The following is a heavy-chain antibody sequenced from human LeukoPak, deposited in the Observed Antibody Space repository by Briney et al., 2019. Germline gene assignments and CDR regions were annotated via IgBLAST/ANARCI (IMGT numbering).Heavy chain of an antibody. V-gene: IGHV4-59*01. J-gene: IGHJ5*02. CDR1: GGSISSYY. CDR3: ARVVRAWRYYWFDP. Sequence: PSETLSLTCTVSGGSISSYYWSWIRQPPGKGLEWIGYIYYSGSTNYSPSLKSRVTISVDTSKNQFSLKLSSVTAADTAVYYCARVVRAWRYYWFDPWGQGTLVTVSS. CDR2: IYYSGST. D-gene: IGHD2-21*01.